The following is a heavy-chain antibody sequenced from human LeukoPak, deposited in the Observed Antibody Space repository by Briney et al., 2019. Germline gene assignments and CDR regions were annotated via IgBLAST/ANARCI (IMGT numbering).Heavy chain of an antibody. CDR2: LYSGGST. D-gene: IGHD1-1*01. J-gene: IGHJ3*02. Sequence: GGSLRLSCAASGFTVNNSYMTWVRQAPGKGLEWVSPLYSGGSTNFADSVKGRFSIPRDNSKNTLYLQMNSLRAEDTAVYYCARWTSFHSFDIWGQGTMVTVSS. CDR3: ARWTSFHSFDI. CDR1: GFTVNNSY. V-gene: IGHV3-53*01.